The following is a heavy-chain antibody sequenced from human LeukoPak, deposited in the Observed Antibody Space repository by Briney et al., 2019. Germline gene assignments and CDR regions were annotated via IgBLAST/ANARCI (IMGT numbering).Heavy chain of an antibody. CDR2: ISNGDGTT. D-gene: IGHD6-19*01. CDR1: GFTFSTYA. Sequence: GGSLRLSCAGSGFTFSTYAMTWVRQAPGKGLEWVSSISNGDGTTYYTGSVKGQFTISRNNSKNTLYLQMNSLRAEDTAVYYCAKGSGGWYQFFDHWGQGTLVTVSS. J-gene: IGHJ5*02. CDR3: AKGSGGWYQFFDH. V-gene: IGHV3-23*01.